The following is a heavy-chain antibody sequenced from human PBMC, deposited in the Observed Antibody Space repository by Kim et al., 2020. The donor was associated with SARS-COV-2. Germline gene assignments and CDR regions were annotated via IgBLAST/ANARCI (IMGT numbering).Heavy chain of an antibody. CDR1: GFTFSNAW. J-gene: IGHJ6*02. V-gene: IGHV3-15*01. CDR2: IKSKTDGGTT. CDR3: TTSQLWLRNYYYGMDV. D-gene: IGHD5-18*01. Sequence: GGSLRLSCAASGFTFSNAWMSWVRQAPGKGLEWVGRIKSKTDGGTTDYAAPVKGRFTISRDDSKNTLYLQMNSLKTEDTAVYYCTTSQLWLRNYYYGMDVWGQGTTVTVSS.